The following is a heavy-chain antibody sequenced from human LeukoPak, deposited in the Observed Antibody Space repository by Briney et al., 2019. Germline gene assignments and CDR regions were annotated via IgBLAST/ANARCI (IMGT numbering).Heavy chain of an antibody. CDR3: AKDLRLRGWIQLWASPFDY. D-gene: IGHD5-18*01. CDR1: GFTFSSYE. V-gene: IGHV3-48*03. J-gene: IGHJ4*02. CDR2: ISSSGSTI. Sequence: PGGSLRLSCAASGFTFSSYEMNWVRQAPGKGLEWVSYISSSGSTIYYADSVKGRFTISRDNSKNTLYLQMNSLRAEDTAVYYCAKDLRLRGWIQLWASPFDYWGQGTLVTVSS.